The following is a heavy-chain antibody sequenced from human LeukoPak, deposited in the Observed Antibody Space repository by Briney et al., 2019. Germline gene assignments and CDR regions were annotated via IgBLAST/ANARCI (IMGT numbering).Heavy chain of an antibody. D-gene: IGHD6-6*01. CDR2: ISGGDGTT. CDR3: AKAGSLDIAARQNY. CDR1: GFTFTNYA. J-gene: IGHJ4*02. Sequence: GGSLRLSCAASGFTFTNYAMNWVRQAPGKGREWVSGISGGDGTTFYADSVRGRFTISRDNSKNTLYLQMNSLRAEDTAVYYCAKAGSLDIAARQNYWGQGTLVTVSS. V-gene: IGHV3-23*01.